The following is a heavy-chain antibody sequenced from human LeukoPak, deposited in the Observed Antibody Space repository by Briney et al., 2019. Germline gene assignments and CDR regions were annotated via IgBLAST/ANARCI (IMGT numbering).Heavy chain of an antibody. V-gene: IGHV5-51*01. D-gene: IGHD3-3*01. CDR3: AGGYYDFWSGYYGMDV. J-gene: IGHJ6*02. Sequence: GESLKISCKGSGYSFTSYWIGWVRQMPGKGLEWMGIIYPGDSDTRYSPSFQGQVTISADKSISTAYLQWSSLKASDTAMYYCAGGYYDFWSGYYGMDVWGQGTTVTVSS. CDR2: IYPGDSDT. CDR1: GYSFTSYW.